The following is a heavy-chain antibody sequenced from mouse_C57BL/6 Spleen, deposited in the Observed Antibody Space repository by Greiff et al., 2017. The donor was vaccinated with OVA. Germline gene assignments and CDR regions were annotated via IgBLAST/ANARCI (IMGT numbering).Heavy chain of an antibody. Sequence: EVKLMESGGDLVKPGGSLKLSCAASGFTFSSYGMSWVRQTPDKRLEWVATISSGGSYTYYPDSVKGRFTISRDNAKNTLYLQMSSLKSEDTAMYYCARQGELFYLDYWGQGTTLTVSS. CDR1: GFTFSSYG. V-gene: IGHV5-6*01. J-gene: IGHJ2*01. D-gene: IGHD1-3*01. CDR2: ISSGGSYT. CDR3: ARQGELFYLDY.